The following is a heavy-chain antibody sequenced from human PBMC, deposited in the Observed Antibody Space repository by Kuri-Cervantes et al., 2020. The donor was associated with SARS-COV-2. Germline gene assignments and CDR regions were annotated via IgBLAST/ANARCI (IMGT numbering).Heavy chain of an antibody. CDR3: ARIQATTVIADY. CDR1: GFSLSNARMG. D-gene: IGHD4-11*01. V-gene: IGHV2-26*01. CDR2: IFSNDEK. J-gene: IGHJ4*02. Sequence: SGPTLVKPTETLTLTCTVSGFSLSNARMGVSWIRQPPGKALEWLAHIFSNDEKSYSTSLKTRLTISKDTSKNQVVLTMTNMDPLDTATYYCARIQATTVIADYWGQGTLVTVSS.